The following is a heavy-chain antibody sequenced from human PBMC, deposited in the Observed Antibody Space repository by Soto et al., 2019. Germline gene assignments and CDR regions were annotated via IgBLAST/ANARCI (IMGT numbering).Heavy chain of an antibody. CDR2: FSVYNGNT. D-gene: IGHD2-15*01. Sequence: QVRLVQSGAELKKPGASVKVSCKASGNPFISYAISWVRQAPGQGLEWMGRFSVYNGNTIYAQKFHDRLTVTTDTSTTTAYMELRSLTSDDTPVYYCVWSCTGGSCSDYWGQGTLVTVSS. CDR3: VWSCTGGSCSDY. V-gene: IGHV1-18*04. CDR1: GNPFISYA. J-gene: IGHJ4*02.